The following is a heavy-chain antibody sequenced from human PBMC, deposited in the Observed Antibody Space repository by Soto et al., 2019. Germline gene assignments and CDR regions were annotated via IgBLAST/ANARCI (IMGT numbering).Heavy chain of an antibody. V-gene: IGHV1-69*01. CDR3: ARGGDYGDAEDAFDI. D-gene: IGHD4-17*01. J-gene: IGHJ3*02. Sequence: SVKVYCKASGGTFSSYAISWVRQAPGQGLEWMGGIIPIFGTANYAQKFQGRVTITADESTSTAYMELSSLRSEDTAVYYCARGGDYGDAEDAFDIWGQGTMVTVS. CDR2: IIPIFGTA. CDR1: GGTFSSYA.